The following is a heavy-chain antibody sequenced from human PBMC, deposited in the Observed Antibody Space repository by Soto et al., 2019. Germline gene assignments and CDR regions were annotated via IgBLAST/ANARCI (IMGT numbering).Heavy chain of an antibody. CDR3: ARDPGEWELPLYYYYYGMDV. CDR1: GFTFSSYI. V-gene: IGHV3-21*01. Sequence: GGSLRLSCAASGFTFSSYIMNWVRQAPGKGLKWVTSISSSSSYIYYADSVKGRFTISRDNAKNSLYLQMNSLRAEDTAVYYCARDPGEWELPLYYYYYGMDVWGQGTPVTVS. D-gene: IGHD1-26*01. J-gene: IGHJ6*02. CDR2: ISSSSSYI.